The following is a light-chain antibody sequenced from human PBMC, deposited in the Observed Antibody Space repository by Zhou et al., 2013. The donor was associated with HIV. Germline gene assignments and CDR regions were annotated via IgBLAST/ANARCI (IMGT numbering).Light chain of an antibody. CDR3: QQYGGSPWT. Sequence: EIVLTQSPGTLSLSPGERGTLSCRASQSVRGSYLAWYQQKPGQAPRLLIYDASKRAGIPDRFSGSGSGTDFTLTISRLEPEDVAVYYCQQYGGSPWTFGQGPRWKSN. CDR1: QSVRGSY. V-gene: IGKV3-20*01. J-gene: IGKJ1*01. CDR2: DAS.